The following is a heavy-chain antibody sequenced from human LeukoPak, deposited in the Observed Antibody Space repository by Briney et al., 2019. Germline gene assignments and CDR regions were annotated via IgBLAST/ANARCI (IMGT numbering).Heavy chain of an antibody. J-gene: IGHJ5*02. CDR2: IYYSGST. CDR1: GGSISSSSYY. V-gene: IGHV4-39*01. Sequence: PSETLSLTCTVSGGSISSSSYYWGWIRQPPGKGLEWIGTIYYSGSTYYNPSLKSRVTISFDTSKNEFSLKLSSVTAADTAVYYCARGHIRNNWFDPWGQGTLVTVSS. CDR3: ARGHIRNNWFDP.